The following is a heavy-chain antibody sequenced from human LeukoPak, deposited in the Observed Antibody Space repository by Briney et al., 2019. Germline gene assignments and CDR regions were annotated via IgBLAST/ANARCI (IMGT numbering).Heavy chain of an antibody. CDR2: ISYDGTNK. D-gene: IGHD3-10*01. CDR3: ARDSMVRGATGPFFDY. V-gene: IGHV3-30-3*01. CDR1: EXTFSSYS. Sequence: GGSLRLSCAASEXTFSSYSMHWVRQAPGKGLEWVTVISYDGTNKYYADSVKGRFTISRDNSKSMVYLQMNSLRAEDTAVYYCARDSMVRGATGPFFDYWGQGTLVTVSS. J-gene: IGHJ4*02.